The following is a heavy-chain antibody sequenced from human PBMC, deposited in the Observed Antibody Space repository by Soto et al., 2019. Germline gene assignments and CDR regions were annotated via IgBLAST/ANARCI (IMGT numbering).Heavy chain of an antibody. CDR3: AKNGQPPYYYYGMDV. V-gene: IGHV1-18*01. J-gene: IGHJ6*02. CDR1: GYTFTRYG. Sequence: QGQLVQSGAEVKKPGASVKVSCKASGYTFTRYGISWVRQAPGQGLEWMGWISGYNGDTNYAQKFQGRVTMTVDTSTTTAFTELTSLTSDDRAVYYCAKNGQPPYYYYGMDVWGQGTTVTVSS. CDR2: ISGYNGDT. D-gene: IGHD2-8*01.